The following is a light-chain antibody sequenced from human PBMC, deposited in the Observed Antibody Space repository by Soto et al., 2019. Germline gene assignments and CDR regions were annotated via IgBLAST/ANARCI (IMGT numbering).Light chain of an antibody. CDR1: QGISSY. J-gene: IGKJ3*01. V-gene: IGKV1-8*01. Sequence: AIRMTQSPSSFSASTGDRVTITCRASQGISSYLAWYQQKPGKAPKLLIYAASTLQSGVPSRFSGSGSGTDFTLTISCLQSEDFATYYCQQYNTYSFTFGPGAKVDIK. CDR2: AAS. CDR3: QQYNTYSFT.